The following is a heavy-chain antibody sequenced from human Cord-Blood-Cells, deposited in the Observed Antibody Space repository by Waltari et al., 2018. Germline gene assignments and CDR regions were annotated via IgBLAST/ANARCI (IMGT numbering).Heavy chain of an antibody. CDR1: GFTFSSYS. V-gene: IGHV3-21*01. Sequence: EVQLVESGGGLVKPGGSLRLSCAASGFTFSSYSMNWVRQAPGKGLEWVSSISSSSSYRYYADSVKGRFTIARDNAKNSLYLQMNSLRAEDTAVYYCARDPGAARDYWGQGTLVTVSS. CDR3: ARDPGAARDY. D-gene: IGHD6-6*01. J-gene: IGHJ4*02. CDR2: ISSSSSYR.